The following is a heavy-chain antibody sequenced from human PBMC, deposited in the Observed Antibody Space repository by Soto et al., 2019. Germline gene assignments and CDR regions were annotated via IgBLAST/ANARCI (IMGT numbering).Heavy chain of an antibody. CDR2: INRDGSEK. D-gene: IGHD6-19*01. J-gene: IGHJ6*03. V-gene: IGHV3-7*01. CDR3: ASSGWHDYYYYMDV. Sequence: EVQLVESGGGLVQPGGSLRLSCAASGFTFSSYWMSWVRQAPGKGLEWVANINRDGSEKFYVDSVKGRFTISRDNAKNSLYVQMNSLRAEDTAVYYCASSGWHDYYYYMDVWGKGTTVTVSS. CDR1: GFTFSSYW.